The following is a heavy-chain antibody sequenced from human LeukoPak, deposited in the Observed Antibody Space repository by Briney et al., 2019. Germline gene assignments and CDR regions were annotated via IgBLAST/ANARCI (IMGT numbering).Heavy chain of an antibody. Sequence: ETLSLTCTVSGGSISSGGYYWSWIRQAPGKGLEWVSSISSSSSYIYYADSVKGRFTISRDNAKNSLYLQMNSLRAEDTAVYYCARDVNYDFWSGYLPTIYYYYMDVWGKGTTVTVSS. V-gene: IGHV3-21*01. J-gene: IGHJ6*03. CDR2: ISSSSSYI. D-gene: IGHD3-3*01. CDR3: ARDVNYDFWSGYLPTIYYYYMDV. CDR1: GGSISSGGYY.